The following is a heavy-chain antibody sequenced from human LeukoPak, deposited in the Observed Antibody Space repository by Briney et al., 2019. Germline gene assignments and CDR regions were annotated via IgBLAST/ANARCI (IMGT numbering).Heavy chain of an antibody. CDR3: ARIRGAARIGY. D-gene: IGHD6-6*01. CDR2: MNLNSDNT. J-gene: IGHJ4*02. V-gene: IGHV1-8*03. Sequence: ASVKVSCKASGYTFTSYDINWVRHPTAQALEWMGWMNLNSDNTGYAQKFQERVPITRNTSISTAYRELSSLRAEDTAVYYCARIRGAARIGYWGQGTLVTVSS. CDR1: GYTFTSYD.